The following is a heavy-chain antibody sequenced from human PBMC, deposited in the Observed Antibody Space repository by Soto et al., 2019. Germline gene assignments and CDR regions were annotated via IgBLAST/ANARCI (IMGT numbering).Heavy chain of an antibody. V-gene: IGHV1-18*04. Sequence: ASVKVSCKASGYTFTSYGISWVRQAPGQGLEWMGWISAYNGNTNYAQKLQGRVTMTTDTSTSTAYMELRSLRSDDTAVYYCARGGDLGYCSSTSCYTLDYWGQGTLGTVSS. CDR3: ARGGDLGYCSSTSCYTLDY. J-gene: IGHJ4*02. D-gene: IGHD2-2*02. CDR1: GYTFTSYG. CDR2: ISAYNGNT.